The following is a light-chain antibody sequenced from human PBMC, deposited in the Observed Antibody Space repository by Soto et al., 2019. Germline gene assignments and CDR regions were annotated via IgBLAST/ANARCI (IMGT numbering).Light chain of an antibody. J-gene: IGLJ1*01. Sequence: QSALPQPASLSGSPGPPNTNSCTGTSNDVGGYNYVSWYQQHPGKAPKLMIYDVSNRPSGVSNRFSGSKSGNTASLTISGLQAEDEADYYCSSYTSSSLHVFGTGTKVTVL. CDR3: SSYTSSSLHV. V-gene: IGLV2-14*03. CDR2: DVS. CDR1: SNDVGGYNY.